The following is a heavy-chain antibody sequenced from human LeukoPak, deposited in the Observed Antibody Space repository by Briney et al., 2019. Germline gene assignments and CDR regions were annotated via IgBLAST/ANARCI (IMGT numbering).Heavy chain of an antibody. Sequence: GRSLRLSCAASGFTFSSYAMHWVRQAPGKGLEWVAVISYDGSNKYYADSVKGRFTISRDNSKNTLYLQMNSLRAEDTAVYYCARGDSYYDILTGYYLYGMDVWGQGTTVTVSS. CDR3: ARGDSYYDILTGYYLYGMDV. D-gene: IGHD3-9*01. V-gene: IGHV3-30-3*01. CDR1: GFTFSSYA. J-gene: IGHJ6*02. CDR2: ISYDGSNK.